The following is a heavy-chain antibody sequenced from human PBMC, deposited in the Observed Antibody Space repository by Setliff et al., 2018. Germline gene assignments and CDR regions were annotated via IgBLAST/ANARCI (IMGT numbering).Heavy chain of an antibody. J-gene: IGHJ6*03. CDR2: VYTSWST. Sequence: SETLSLTCTVSGDSISSRTHYWSWIRQPAGKGLEWIGQVYTSWSTNYNPSLKSRVTMSVDKSKNQFSLKLTSVTAADTAVYYCARGLEGEDYFYYMDVWGKGNTVTVSS. CDR1: GDSISSRTHY. CDR3: ARGLEGEDYFYYMDV. V-gene: IGHV4-61*09. D-gene: IGHD2-21*01.